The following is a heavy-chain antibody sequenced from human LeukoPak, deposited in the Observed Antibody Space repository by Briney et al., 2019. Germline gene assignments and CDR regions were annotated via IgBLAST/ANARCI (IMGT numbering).Heavy chain of an antibody. D-gene: IGHD2-15*01. CDR1: GFTFTTYA. CDR2: ISAYNGDT. CDR3: ASYGSGAFAV. V-gene: IGHV1-18*01. J-gene: IGHJ3*01. Sequence: GASVKVSCQPAGFTFTTYAISWVRQAPRLGLDCMGWISAYNGDTNYAQNVQDRVTMTTDTSTSTAYLALRNLRSDDTAVYFCASYGSGAFAVWGERRTITVSS.